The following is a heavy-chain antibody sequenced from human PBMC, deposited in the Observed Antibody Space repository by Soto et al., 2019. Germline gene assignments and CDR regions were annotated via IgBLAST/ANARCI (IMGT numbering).Heavy chain of an antibody. Sequence: SVKVSCNASGGTFSSYAISLVRQAPGQGLEWMGGIIPIFGTANYAQKFQGRVTITADESTSTAYMELSSLRSEDTAVYYCARPRITIFGVGYYFDYWGQGTLVTVSS. D-gene: IGHD3-3*01. V-gene: IGHV1-69*13. CDR1: GGTFSSYA. CDR3: ARPRITIFGVGYYFDY. CDR2: IIPIFGTA. J-gene: IGHJ4*02.